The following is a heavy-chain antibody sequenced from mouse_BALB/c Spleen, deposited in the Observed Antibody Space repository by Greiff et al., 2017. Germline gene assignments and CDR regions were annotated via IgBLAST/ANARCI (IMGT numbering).Heavy chain of an antibody. CDR1: GFTFSSYG. Sequence: EVQVVESGGDLVQPGGSLKLSCAASGFTFSSYGMSWVRQTPDKRLEWVATISSGGSYTYYPDSVKGRFTISRDNAKNTLYLQMSSLKSEDTAMYYCASYGNYMAYWGQGTLVTVSA. D-gene: IGHD2-1*01. CDR3: ASYGNYMAY. CDR2: ISSGGSYT. J-gene: IGHJ3*01. V-gene: IGHV5-6*01.